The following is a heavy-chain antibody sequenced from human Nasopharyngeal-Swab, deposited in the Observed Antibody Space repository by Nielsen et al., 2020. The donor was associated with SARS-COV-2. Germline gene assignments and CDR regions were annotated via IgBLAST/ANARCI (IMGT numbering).Heavy chain of an antibody. D-gene: IGHD2-2*01. CDR1: GYTFTGYY. Sequence: ASVKGSCKASGYTFTGYYMHWVRQAPGQGLEWMGRINPNSGGTNYAQKFQCRVTMTRDTSISTAYMELSRLRSDDTAVYYCARERDGDIVVVPAAMRYYYYGMDVWGQGTTVTVSS. V-gene: IGHV1-2*06. CDR3: ARERDGDIVVVPAAMRYYYYGMDV. J-gene: IGHJ6*02. CDR2: INPNSGGT.